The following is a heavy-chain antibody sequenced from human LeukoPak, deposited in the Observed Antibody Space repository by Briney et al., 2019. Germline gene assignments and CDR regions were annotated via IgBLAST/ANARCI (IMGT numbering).Heavy chain of an antibody. CDR1: GFTFSSYS. CDR2: ISSSSSYI. V-gene: IGHV3-21*01. Sequence: GGSLRLSCTASGFTFSSYSMNWVRQAPGKGLEWVSSISSSSSYIYYADSMKGRFTIPRDNARNSLYLQMNSLRAEDTALYYCAQGLYGAAYWGQGTLVTVSS. J-gene: IGHJ4*02. CDR3: AQGLYGAAY. D-gene: IGHD4-17*01.